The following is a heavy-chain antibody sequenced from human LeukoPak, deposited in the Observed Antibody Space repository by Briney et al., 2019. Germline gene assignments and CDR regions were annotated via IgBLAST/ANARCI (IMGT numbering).Heavy chain of an antibody. D-gene: IGHD3-16*02. CDR1: GGSISSSSYY. CDR3: AREGLRLGELSLGYY. CDR2: IYYSGST. Sequence: SETLSPTCTVSGGSISSSSYYWGWIRQPPGKGLEWIGSIYYSGSTYYNPSLKSRVTISVDTSKNQFSLKLSSVTAADTAVYYCAREGLRLGELSLGYYWGQGTLVTVSS. V-gene: IGHV4-39*07. J-gene: IGHJ4*02.